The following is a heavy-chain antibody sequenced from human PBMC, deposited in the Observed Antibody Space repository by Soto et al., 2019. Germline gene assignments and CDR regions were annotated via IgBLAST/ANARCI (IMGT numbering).Heavy chain of an antibody. V-gene: IGHV3-48*02. CDR1: GFTFSSYS. D-gene: IGHD2-15*01. Sequence: GGSLRLSCVASGFTFSSYSMNWVRQAPGKGLEWVSYISSSSSTIYYADSVKGRFTISRDNAKNSLYLQMNSLRDEDTAVYYCARDDTVVAATISSYYYYGMDVWGQGTTVTVSS. J-gene: IGHJ6*02. CDR2: ISSSSSTI. CDR3: ARDDTVVAATISSYYYYGMDV.